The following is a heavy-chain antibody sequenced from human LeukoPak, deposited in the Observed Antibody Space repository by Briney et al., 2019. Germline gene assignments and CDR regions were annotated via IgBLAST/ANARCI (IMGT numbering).Heavy chain of an antibody. V-gene: IGHV3-30*03. CDR3: ARDMPEHNDAFDI. J-gene: IGHJ3*02. CDR1: GFTFSSYG. Sequence: GGSLRLSCAASGFTFSSYGMHWVRQAPGKGLEWVAVISYDGSNKYYADSVKGRFTISRDNAKNSLYLQMNSLRAEDTALYYCARDMPEHNDAFDIWGQGTMVTVSS. D-gene: IGHD1/OR15-1a*01. CDR2: ISYDGSNK.